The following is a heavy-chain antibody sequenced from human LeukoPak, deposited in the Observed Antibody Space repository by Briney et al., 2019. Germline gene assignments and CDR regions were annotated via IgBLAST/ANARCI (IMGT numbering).Heavy chain of an antibody. D-gene: IGHD3-10*01. CDR2: IYYSGST. J-gene: IGHJ4*02. CDR1: GGSISNNNYY. Sequence: PSETLSLTCTVSGGSISNNNYYWGWIRQPPGKAREWIGSIYYSGSTLHNPSLMSRVTMSVDTSKNQFTLKLSSVTAADTAVYYCATHGGDGPGSSNFDYWGQGTLVTVSS. V-gene: IGHV4-39*01. CDR3: ATHGGDGPGSSNFDY.